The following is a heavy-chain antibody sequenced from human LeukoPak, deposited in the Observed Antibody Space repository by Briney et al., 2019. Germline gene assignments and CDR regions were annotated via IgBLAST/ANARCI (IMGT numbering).Heavy chain of an antibody. CDR3: ARRGAGTYYFDY. CDR1: GGSISSSSYY. CDR2: IYYSGST. J-gene: IGHJ4*02. D-gene: IGHD3-10*01. Sequence: SETLSLTCTVSGGSISSSSYYWGWIRQPPGKGLELIGSIYYSGSTYYNPSLKSRVTISVDTSKNQFSLKLSSVTAADTAVYYCARRGAGTYYFDYWGQGTLVTVSS. V-gene: IGHV4-39*01.